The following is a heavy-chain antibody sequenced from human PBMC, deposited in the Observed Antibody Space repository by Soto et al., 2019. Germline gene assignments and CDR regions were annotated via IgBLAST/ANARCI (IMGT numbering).Heavy chain of an antibody. CDR3: ARASVGPPGGGSWIMPFDY. J-gene: IGHJ4*02. V-gene: IGHV4-4*07. Sequence: ASETLSLTCTVSGGSISNYYWIWIRQPAGKGLEWIGRIYTGGSTNYNPSLKSRVTMSTDTSKNQFSLRLTSVTAADTAVYYCARASVGPPGGGSWIMPFDYWGQGALVTVSS. D-gene: IGHD2-15*01. CDR1: GGSISNYY. CDR2: IYTGGST.